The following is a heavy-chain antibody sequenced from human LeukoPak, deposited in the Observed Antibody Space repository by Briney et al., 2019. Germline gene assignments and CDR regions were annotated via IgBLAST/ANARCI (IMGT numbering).Heavy chain of an antibody. CDR1: GYSISSGHY. J-gene: IGHJ5*02. Sequence: SETLSLTCTVSGYSISSGHYWGWIRQPPGKGLEWIGSIYHSGSTYYNPSLKSRITISVDTSKNQFSLKLNSVTAADTAVYYCARDLAYYASGSYCGWFDPWGQGTLVTASS. V-gene: IGHV4-38-2*02. D-gene: IGHD3-10*01. CDR2: IYHSGST. CDR3: ARDLAYYASGSYCGWFDP.